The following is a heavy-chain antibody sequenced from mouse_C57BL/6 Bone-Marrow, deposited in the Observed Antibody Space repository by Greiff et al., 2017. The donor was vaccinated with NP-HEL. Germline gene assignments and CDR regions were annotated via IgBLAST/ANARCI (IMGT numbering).Heavy chain of an antibody. CDR1: GYTFTSYG. CDR2: IYPRSGNT. CDR3: ARRWLLFWYFDV. J-gene: IGHJ1*03. V-gene: IGHV1-81*01. D-gene: IGHD2-3*01. Sequence: VMLVESGAELARPGASVKLSCKASGYTFTSYGISWVKQRTGQGLEWIGEIYPRSGNTYYNEKFKGKATLTADKSSSTAYMELRSLTSEDSAVYFCARRWLLFWYFDVWGTGTTVTVSS.